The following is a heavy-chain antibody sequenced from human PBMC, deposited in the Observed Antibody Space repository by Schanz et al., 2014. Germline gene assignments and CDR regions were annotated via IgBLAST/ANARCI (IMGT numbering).Heavy chain of an antibody. CDR2: IIPSLGLA. CDR3: ARGGYSSGWYDRDIARFDY. J-gene: IGHJ4*03. Sequence: VQLEQSGAEVKKPGSSVKVSCKASGGTFSSFGINWVRQAPGQGLEWMGRIIPSLGLAKYEQKFQDKVTITADTSTTTAYMELSGLRSDDTAVYYCARGGYSSGWYDRDIARFDYWGQGTLVTVSS. D-gene: IGHD6-19*01. CDR1: GGTFSSFG. V-gene: IGHV1-69*04.